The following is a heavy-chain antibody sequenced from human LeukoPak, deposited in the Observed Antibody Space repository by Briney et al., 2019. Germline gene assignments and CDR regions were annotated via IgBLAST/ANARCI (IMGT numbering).Heavy chain of an antibody. CDR2: IYPGDSDT. CDR3: ARSTYYYGSGSYSPYYGMDV. Sequence: GESLKISCKGSGCSFTSYWIGWVRQMPGKGLEWMGIIYPGDSDTRYSPSFQGQVTISADKSISTAYLQWSSLKASDTAMYYCARSTYYYGSGSYSPYYGMDVWGQGTTVTVSS. V-gene: IGHV5-51*01. D-gene: IGHD3-10*01. J-gene: IGHJ6*02. CDR1: GCSFTSYW.